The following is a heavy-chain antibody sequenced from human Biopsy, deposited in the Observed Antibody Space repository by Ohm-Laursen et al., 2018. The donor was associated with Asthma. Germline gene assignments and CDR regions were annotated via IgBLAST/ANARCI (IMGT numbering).Heavy chain of an antibody. CDR2: ISWNSGSI. J-gene: IGHJ4*02. CDR1: GFTFDDYG. D-gene: IGHD2-21*01. V-gene: IGHV3-9*03. CDR3: AKATLGDIGKDY. Sequence: RSLRLSCTASGFTFDDYGMHWVRQAPGKGLEWVSGISWNSGSIGYADSVKGRFTISRDNAKNPLYLQMNSLRVEDMALYYCAKATLGDIGKDYWGQGTLVTVSS.